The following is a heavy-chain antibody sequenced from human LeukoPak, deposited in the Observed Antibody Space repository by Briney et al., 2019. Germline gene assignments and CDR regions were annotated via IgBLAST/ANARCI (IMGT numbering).Heavy chain of an antibody. CDR2: INPSGGST. J-gene: IGHJ5*02. CDR1: GYTFTSYY. V-gene: IGHV1-46*01. D-gene: IGHD2-2*01. CDR3: ARDRRDYCSSTSCYPPYRFDP. Sequence: GASVKVSCKASGYTFTSYYMHWVRQAPGQGLEWMGIINPSGGSTSYAQKFQGRVTMTRDMSTSTVYMELSSLRSEDTAVYYCARDRRDYCSSTSCYPPYRFDPWGQGTLVTVSS.